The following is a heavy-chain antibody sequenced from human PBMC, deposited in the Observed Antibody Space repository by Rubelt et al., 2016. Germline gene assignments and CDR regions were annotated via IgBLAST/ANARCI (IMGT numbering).Heavy chain of an antibody. V-gene: IGHV3-15*07. CDR2: IKSKTDGGTT. CDR1: GFTFSSYS. CDR3: TTDYYGMDV. J-gene: IGHJ6*02. Sequence: EVQLVESGGGLVQPGGSLRLSCAASGFTFSSYSMNWVRQAPGKGLEWVGRIKSKTDGGTTDDAETVKGRLTISRDDSKNALYLQMNSLKTEDTAVYYCTTDYYGMDVWGQGTTVTVSS.